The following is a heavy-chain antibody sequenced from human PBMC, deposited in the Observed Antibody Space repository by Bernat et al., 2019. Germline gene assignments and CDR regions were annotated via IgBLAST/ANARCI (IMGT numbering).Heavy chain of an antibody. D-gene: IGHD3-16*01. CDR2: ISGSGGST. Sequence: EVQLLESGGGLVQPGGSLRLSCAASGFTFSSYAMSWVRQAPGKGLEWVSAISGSGGSTYYADSVKGRFTISRDNSKNTLYLQMNSLRAEDTAVYYCAKDFRVTHLGLLGLPREYFQHWGQGTLVTVSS. V-gene: IGHV3-23*01. J-gene: IGHJ1*01. CDR1: GFTFSSYA. CDR3: AKDFRVTHLGLLGLPREYFQH.